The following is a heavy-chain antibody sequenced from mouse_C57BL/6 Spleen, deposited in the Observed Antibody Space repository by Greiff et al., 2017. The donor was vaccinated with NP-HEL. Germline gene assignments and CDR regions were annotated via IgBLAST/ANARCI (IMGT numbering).Heavy chain of an antibody. Sequence: VQLQQSGAELVRPGASVTLSCKASGYTFTDYEMHWVKQTPVHGLEWIGAIDPETGGTAYNQKFKGKAILTADKSSSTAYMELRSLTSEDSAVYNCTRKGGDAWFAYWGQWTLVTVSA. CDR2: IDPETGGT. CDR3: TRKGGDAWFAY. D-gene: IGHD2-13*01. V-gene: IGHV1-15*01. J-gene: IGHJ3*01. CDR1: GYTFTDYE.